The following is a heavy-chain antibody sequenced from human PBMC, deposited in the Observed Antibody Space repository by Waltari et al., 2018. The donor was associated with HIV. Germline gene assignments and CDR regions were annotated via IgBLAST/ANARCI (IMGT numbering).Heavy chain of an antibody. J-gene: IGHJ4*02. V-gene: IGHV3-74*01. CDR1: GFTFSSYW. D-gene: IGHD3-9*01. CDR2: IKSDGTIT. CDR3: ARDLVVLRYFDWLSTYFDY. Sequence: EVQLVESGGGLVQPGGSLRLSCAASGFTFSSYWMHWVRQAPGKGLLLVSRIKSDGTITTYADNVKGPFTISRDNAKNTLCLQMNSLRAEDTAIYYCARDLVVLRYFDWLSTYFDYWGQGTLVTVSS.